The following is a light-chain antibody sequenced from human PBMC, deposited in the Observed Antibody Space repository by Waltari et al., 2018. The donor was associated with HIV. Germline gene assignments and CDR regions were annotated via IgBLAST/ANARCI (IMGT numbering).Light chain of an antibody. J-gene: IGKJ3*01. CDR2: AAS. CDR1: QAISSN. Sequence: DIQLTQSPSFMSASVGDRVPIPCRASQAISSNLAWYQQKPGQAPTLLIYAASSLPSGVPSRFSGSWSGTEFTLTIRSLQPEDFATYYCQHLNSYPPFTFGPGTTVD. V-gene: IGKV1-9*01. CDR3: QHLNSYPPFT.